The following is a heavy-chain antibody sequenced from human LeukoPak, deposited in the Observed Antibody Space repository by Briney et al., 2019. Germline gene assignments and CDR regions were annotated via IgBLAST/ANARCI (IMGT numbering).Heavy chain of an antibody. D-gene: IGHD6-19*01. CDR1: GGSISSSSYY. CDR3: AREGDKQWLVRGPPKFHNWFDP. Sequence: SSETLSLTCTVSGGSISSSSYYWGWIRQPPGKGLEWIGSIYYSGSTYYNPSLKSRVTISVDTSKNQFSLKLSSVTAADTAVYYCAREGDKQWLVRGPPKFHNWFDPWGQGTLVTVSS. V-gene: IGHV4-39*07. J-gene: IGHJ5*02. CDR2: IYYSGST.